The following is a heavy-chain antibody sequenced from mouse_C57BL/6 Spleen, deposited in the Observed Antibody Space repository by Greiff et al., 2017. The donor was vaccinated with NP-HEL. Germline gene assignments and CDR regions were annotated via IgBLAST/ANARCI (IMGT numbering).Heavy chain of an antibody. V-gene: IGHV1S81*02. J-gene: IGHJ2*01. Sequence: QVQLQQPGAELVKAGASVKMSCKASGYTFTSYWMHWVKQRLGQGLEWFAETNPTNGRTYYNEKFKSKATLTVDKSSSTAYMLLSSPTFEESAVYYCARIKKIVATYFDYWGQGTTLTVSS. D-gene: IGHD1-1*01. CDR3: ARIKKIVATYFDY. CDR1: GYTFTSYW. CDR2: TNPTNGRT.